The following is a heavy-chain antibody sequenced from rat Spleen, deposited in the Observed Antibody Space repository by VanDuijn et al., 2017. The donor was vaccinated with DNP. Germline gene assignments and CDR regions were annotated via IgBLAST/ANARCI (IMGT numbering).Heavy chain of an antibody. V-gene: IGHV5-22*01. CDR3: ARHGRRVFDY. CDR1: GFTFDNYW. D-gene: IGHD1-11*01. J-gene: IGHJ2*01. CDR2: ISYFGDNT. Sequence: EVQLVESGGVLVQPGRSLKLSCVASGFTFDNYWMTWIRQAPTKGLELVAYISYFGDNTYSGDSVKGRFTISRDNAKSTLYLQMNSLRSEDMATYYCARHGRRVFDYWGQGVMVTVSS.